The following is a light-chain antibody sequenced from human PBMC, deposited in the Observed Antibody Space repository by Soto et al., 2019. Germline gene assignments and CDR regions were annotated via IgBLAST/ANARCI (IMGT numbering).Light chain of an antibody. CDR1: QTISPW. Sequence: IQLTQSPPTLSSSLGDRVTITCRASQTISPWMAWYQQKPGKAPKPLVYDASTLQSGVASRVSGSGSGTEFTLIISGLQPEDSATYFCQQYNSYPRTFGQGTKVDIK. J-gene: IGKJ1*01. CDR3: QQYNSYPRT. CDR2: DAS. V-gene: IGKV1-5*01.